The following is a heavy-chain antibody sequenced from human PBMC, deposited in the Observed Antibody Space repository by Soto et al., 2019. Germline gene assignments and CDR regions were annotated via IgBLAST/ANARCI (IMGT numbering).Heavy chain of an antibody. CDR3: ARLGGYYQAFDQ. CDR2: IYYSGST. D-gene: IGHD3-22*01. Sequence: SETLSLTCTVSGGSMRSYYWSWIRQPPGKGLEWIGNIYYSGSTNYNPSLKSRVTISVDTSKNQFSLNLTSVTAADTAVYYCARLGGYYQAFDQWGQGSLVTVSS. CDR1: GGSMRSYY. J-gene: IGHJ4*02. V-gene: IGHV4-59*08.